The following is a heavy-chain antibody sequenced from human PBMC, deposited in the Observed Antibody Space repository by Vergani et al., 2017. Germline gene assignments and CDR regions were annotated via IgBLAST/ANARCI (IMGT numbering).Heavy chain of an antibody. CDR2: ISSSSSYI. CDR3: ARDLDYGGNSADAFDI. V-gene: IGHV3-21*01. D-gene: IGHD4-23*01. J-gene: IGHJ3*02. Sequence: EVQLVESGGGLVQPGGSLRLSCAASGFTFSSYSMNWVRQAPGKGLEWVSSISSSSSYIYYADSVKGRFTISRDNAKNSLYLQMNSLRAEDTAVYYCARDLDYGGNSADAFDIWGQGTMVTVSS. CDR1: GFTFSSYS.